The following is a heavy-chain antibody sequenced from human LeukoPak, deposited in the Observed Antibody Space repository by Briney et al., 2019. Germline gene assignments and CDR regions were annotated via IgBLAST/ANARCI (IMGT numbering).Heavy chain of an antibody. D-gene: IGHD6-13*01. CDR2: INHSGST. J-gene: IGHJ4*02. V-gene: IGHV4-39*07. CDR3: ARFGSSRDY. Sequence: SETLSLTCTVSGGSISSSSYYWSWIRQPPGKGLEWIGEINHSGSTNYNPSLKSRVTISVDTSKNQFSLKLSSVTAADTAVCYCARFGSSRDYWGQGTLVTVSS. CDR1: GGSISSSSYY.